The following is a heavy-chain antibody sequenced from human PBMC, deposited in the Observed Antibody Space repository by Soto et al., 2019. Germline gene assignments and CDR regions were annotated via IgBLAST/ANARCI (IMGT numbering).Heavy chain of an antibody. D-gene: IGHD1-1*01. Sequence: SETLSLTCTVSGASIISNTYYWALIRRPPGKGLEWIGSISYNGSTHYNPSLQSRLTISLDTSKNQFSLRLRSVTAADTAVYYCARNGSLHAGDWFDSWSQGTLVTVSS. CDR1: GASIISNTYY. V-gene: IGHV4-39*01. CDR2: ISYNGST. J-gene: IGHJ5*01. CDR3: ARNGSLHAGDWFDS.